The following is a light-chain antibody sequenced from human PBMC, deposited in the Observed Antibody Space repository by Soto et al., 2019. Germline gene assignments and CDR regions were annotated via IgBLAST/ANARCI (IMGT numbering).Light chain of an antibody. J-gene: IGKJ1*01. V-gene: IGKV3-20*01. CDR3: QQYGSSQWT. CDR1: QTVYNDY. CDR2: GAS. Sequence: IVLTQSPGTLSLSPGERATLSCRASQTVYNDYLAWYQQKPGQPPRLLISGASKRATGIPDRFSGSGSGTDFSLTSSRLGPEDSAVYYCQQYGSSQWTFGQGTKVEIK.